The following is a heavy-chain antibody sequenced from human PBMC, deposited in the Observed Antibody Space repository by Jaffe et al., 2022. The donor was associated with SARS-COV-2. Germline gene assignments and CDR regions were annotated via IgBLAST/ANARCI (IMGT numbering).Heavy chain of an antibody. V-gene: IGHV3-15*01. CDR2: FRSKIDGGTT. CDR3: TTIHRYYPTNFDY. J-gene: IGHJ4*02. CDR1: GFAFSDAW. Sequence: EVHLVESGGGLVKPGGSLRLSCAASGFAFSDAWMSWVRQAPGKGLEWVGRFRSKIDGGTTDYAAPVKGRFTISRDDSKNTLYLQMDSLKTEDTAFYYCTTIHRYYPTNFDYWGQGTLVTVSS. D-gene: IGHD3-22*01.